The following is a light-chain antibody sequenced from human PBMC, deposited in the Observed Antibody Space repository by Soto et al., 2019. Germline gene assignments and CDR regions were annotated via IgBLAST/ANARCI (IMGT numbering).Light chain of an antibody. CDR2: DAY. V-gene: IGKV3-11*01. J-gene: IGKJ5*01. CDR3: QQRHMWPIK. Sequence: EFVLTQSPGTLSLSPGEIATLSCMASQTVRNNYLAWYQQKPGQAPRLLIYDAYNRATGIPPRFSGSGSGTDFTLTISSLEPEDSAVYYCQQRHMWPIKFGQGTRREIK. CDR1: QTVRNNY.